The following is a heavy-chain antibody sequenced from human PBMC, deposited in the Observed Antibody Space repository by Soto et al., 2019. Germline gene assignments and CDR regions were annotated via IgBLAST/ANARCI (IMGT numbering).Heavy chain of an antibody. Sequence: VESLKISCKGSGYSFTSYWIGWVRQMPGKGLEWMGIIHPGDSDTRYSPSFQGQVTISADKSISTAYLQWSSLKASDTAMYYCARSLARYYGSGIFYYYGMDVWGQGTTVTVSS. V-gene: IGHV5-51*01. D-gene: IGHD3-10*01. CDR2: IHPGDSDT. CDR1: GYSFTSYW. CDR3: ARSLARYYGSGIFYYYGMDV. J-gene: IGHJ6*02.